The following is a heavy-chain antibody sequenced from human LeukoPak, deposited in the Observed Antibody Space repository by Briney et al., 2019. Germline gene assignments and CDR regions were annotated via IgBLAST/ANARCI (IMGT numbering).Heavy chain of an antibody. V-gene: IGHV1-69*01. CDR3: ARDARSRGYCSGGSCYGMDV. CDR1: GGTFSSYA. CDR2: IIPIFGTA. J-gene: IGHJ6*02. D-gene: IGHD2-15*01. Sequence: SVKVFCKASGGTFSSYAISWVRQAPGQGLEWMGGIIPIFGTANYAQKFQGRVTITADESTSTAYMELSSLRSEDTAVYYCARDARSRGYCSGGSCYGMDVWGQGTTVTVSS.